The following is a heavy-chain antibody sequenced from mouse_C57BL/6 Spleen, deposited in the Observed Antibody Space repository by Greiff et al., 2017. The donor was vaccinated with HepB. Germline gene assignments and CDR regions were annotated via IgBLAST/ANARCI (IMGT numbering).Heavy chain of an antibody. CDR2: IYPGDGDT. V-gene: IGHV1-82*01. J-gene: IGHJ2*01. CDR1: GYAFSSSW. CDR3: ARYYGTSSSFPYYFDY. D-gene: IGHD1-1*01. Sequence: VQLQQSGPELVKPGASVKISCKASGYAFSSSWMNWVKQRPGKGLEWIGRIYPGDGDTNYNGKFKGKATLTADKSSSTAYMQLSSLTSEDSAVYFCARYYGTSSSFPYYFDYWGQGTTLTVSS.